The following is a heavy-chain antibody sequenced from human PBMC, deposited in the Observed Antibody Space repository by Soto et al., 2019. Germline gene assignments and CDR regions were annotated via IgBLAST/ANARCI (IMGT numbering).Heavy chain of an antibody. CDR3: ARDHKKYQLLNYYYYYGMDV. CDR2: IIPIFGTA. Sequence: SVKVSCKASGGTFSSYAISWVRQAPGQGLEWMGGIIPIFGTANYAQKFQGRVTITADESTSTAYMELSSLRSEDTAVYYCARDHKKYQLLNYYYYYGMDVWGQGTTVTVSS. CDR1: GGTFSSYA. J-gene: IGHJ6*02. D-gene: IGHD2-2*01. V-gene: IGHV1-69*13.